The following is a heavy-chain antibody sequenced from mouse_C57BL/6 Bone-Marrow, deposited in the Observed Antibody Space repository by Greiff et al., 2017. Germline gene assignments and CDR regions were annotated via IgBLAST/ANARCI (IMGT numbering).Heavy chain of an antibody. CDR3: TRNRVYYYGTPFAY. CDR1: GYTFTSYW. CDR2: IYPGDSDT. V-gene: IGHV1-5*01. J-gene: IGHJ3*01. D-gene: IGHD1-1*01. Sequence: EVQLQQSGTVLARPGASVKMSCKTSGYTFTSYWMHWVKQRPGQGLEWIGAIYPGDSDTSYNQKFKGKAKLTAVTSASTAYMELSSLTNEDSAVYYCTRNRVYYYGTPFAYWGQGTLVTVSA.